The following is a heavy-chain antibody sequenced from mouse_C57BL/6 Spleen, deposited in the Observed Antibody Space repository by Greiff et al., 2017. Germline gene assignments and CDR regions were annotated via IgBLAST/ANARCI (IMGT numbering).Heavy chain of an antibody. D-gene: IGHD1-1*01. V-gene: IGHV1-39*01. CDR3: ARRYYGSSYGYFDV. J-gene: IGHJ1*03. CDR1: GYSFTDYN. Sequence: EVQLQESGPELVKPGASVKISCKASGYSFTDYNMNWVKQSNGKSLEWIGVINPNYGTTSYNQKFKGKATLTVDQSSSTAYMQLNSLTSEDSAVYYCARRYYGSSYGYFDVWGTGTTVTVSS. CDR2: INPNYGTT.